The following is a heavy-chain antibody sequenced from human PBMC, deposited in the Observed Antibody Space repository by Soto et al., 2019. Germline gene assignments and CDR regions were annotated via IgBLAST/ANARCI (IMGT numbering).Heavy chain of an antibody. CDR1: SGSISSTPYY. D-gene: IGHD3-3*01. J-gene: IGHJ4*03. V-gene: IGHV4-39*07. Sequence: SETLSLTCTVSSGSISSTPYYWAWIRQPPGKGLEWVGSIYDSGITYYNPSLRSRVTISADTSKNQFSLSLTSVTAADTAVYYCARSPQYYTPGSSPFDYWGPGTMVTVSS. CDR3: ARSPQYYTPGSSPFDY. CDR2: IYDSGIT.